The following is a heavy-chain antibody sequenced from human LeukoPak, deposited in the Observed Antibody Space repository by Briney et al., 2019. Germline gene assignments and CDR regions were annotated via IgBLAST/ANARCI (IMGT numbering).Heavy chain of an antibody. CDR3: ARHDYYGRLYYFDY. CDR1: GYSFTSYW. CDR2: IYPGGSDT. D-gene: IGHD3-10*01. Sequence: GESLKISCKVSGYSFTSYWIGWVRQMPGKGLEWMEIIYPGGSDTRYSASFQGQVTLSPDKSISTAYLQWSSLKASDTAMYYCARHDYYGRLYYFDYWGQGTLVTVSS. V-gene: IGHV5-51*01. J-gene: IGHJ4*02.